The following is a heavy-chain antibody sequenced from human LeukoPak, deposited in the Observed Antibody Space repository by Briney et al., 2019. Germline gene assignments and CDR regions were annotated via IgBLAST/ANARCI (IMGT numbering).Heavy chain of an antibody. CDR1: GYTFTRYY. V-gene: IGHV1-2*06. Sequence: ASVKVSCKASGYTFTRYYMHWVRQAPGQGLEWMGRINPNSGGTNYAQKFQGRVTMTRDTSISTAYMELSRLRSDDTAVYYCARAPVGGGRSSGYLDYWGQGTLVTVSS. CDR3: ARAPVGGGRSSGYLDY. D-gene: IGHD3-22*01. J-gene: IGHJ4*02. CDR2: INPNSGGT.